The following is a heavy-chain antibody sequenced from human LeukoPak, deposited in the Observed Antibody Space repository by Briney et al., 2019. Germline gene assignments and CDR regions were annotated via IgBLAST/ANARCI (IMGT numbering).Heavy chain of an antibody. CDR2: IYYSGST. J-gene: IGHJ3*02. CDR1: GGSISSGGYY. D-gene: IGHD6-13*01. Sequence: SETLSLTCTVSGGSISSGGYYWSWIRQHPGKGLEWIGYIYYSGSTYYNPSLKSRVTISVVTSKNQFSLKLSSVTAADTAVYYCARDRAAAGPTDAFDIWGQGTMVTVSS. V-gene: IGHV4-31*03. CDR3: ARDRAAAGPTDAFDI.